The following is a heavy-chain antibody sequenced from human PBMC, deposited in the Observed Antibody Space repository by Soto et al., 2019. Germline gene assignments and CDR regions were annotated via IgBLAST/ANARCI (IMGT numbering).Heavy chain of an antibody. D-gene: IGHD4-17*01. CDR1: GYTFTSYY. CDR3: ARSGDYGDYVVPRDAFDI. V-gene: IGHV1-46*03. CDR2: INPSGGST. Sequence: QVQLVQSGAEVKKPGASVKVSCKASGYTFTSYYMHWVRQAPGQGLEWMGIINPSGGSTSYAQKLQGSVTMTRDTSTSTVYMELSSLRSEDTAVYYCARSGDYGDYVVPRDAFDIWGQGTMVTVSS. J-gene: IGHJ3*02.